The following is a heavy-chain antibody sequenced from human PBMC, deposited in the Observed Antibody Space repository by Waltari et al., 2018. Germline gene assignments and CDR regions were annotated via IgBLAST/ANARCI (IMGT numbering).Heavy chain of an antibody. CDR2: INPNSGDT. V-gene: IGHV1-2*02. D-gene: IGHD2-2*01. J-gene: IGHJ4*02. Sequence: QVQLVQSGAEVKEPGASVKVSCKASGYTFTGYYMHWVRQAPGQGLEWMGWINPNSGDTNYAKKFQGRVTMTRDTSISTAYMELSRLRSDDTAVYYCARLQLATAFDYWGQGTLVTVSS. CDR3: ARLQLATAFDY. CDR1: GYTFTGYY.